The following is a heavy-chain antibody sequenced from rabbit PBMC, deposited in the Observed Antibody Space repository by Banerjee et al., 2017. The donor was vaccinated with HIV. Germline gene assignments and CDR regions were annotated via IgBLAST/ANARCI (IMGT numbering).Heavy chain of an antibody. CDR2: VDGGNSART. Sequence: QSLEESGGDLVKPGASLTLTCTASGFSLSSGYYMCWVRQAPGKGLEWIACVDGGNSARTKYVSWAKGRFTVSKISSTTVTLQMTSLTAADTATYFCARPTNTGGSYYPFNLWGQDTLVTVS. J-gene: IGHJ4*01. V-gene: IGHV1S40*01. CDR1: GFSLSSGYY. D-gene: IGHD8-1*01. CDR3: ARPTNTGGSYYPFNL.